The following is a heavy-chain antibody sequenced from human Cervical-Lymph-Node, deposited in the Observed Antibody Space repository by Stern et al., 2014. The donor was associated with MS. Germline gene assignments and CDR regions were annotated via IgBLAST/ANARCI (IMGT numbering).Heavy chain of an antibody. CDR3: ARPGFCSSTSCQRYFQH. CDR1: GYTFTDYF. D-gene: IGHD2-2*01. J-gene: IGHJ1*01. Sequence: VQLVQSGAEVKKPGASVKVSCQASGYTFTDYFLHWVRQAPGHGLEWIGWINPHSGGTNYAQKFQGRVTMTSETSISTAYMELSSLRSDDTAVYYCARPGFCSSTSCQRYFQHWGQGTLVTVSS. CDR2: INPHSGGT. V-gene: IGHV1-2*02.